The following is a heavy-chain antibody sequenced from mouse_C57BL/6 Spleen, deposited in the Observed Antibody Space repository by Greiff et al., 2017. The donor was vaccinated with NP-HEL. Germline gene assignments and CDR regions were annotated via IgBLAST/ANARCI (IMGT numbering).Heavy chain of an antibody. D-gene: IGHD1-1*01. CDR3: ARGDSITTVVEDAMDY. Sequence: QVQLQQPGAELVKPGASVKLSCKASGYTFTRYWMHWVKQRPGRGLEWIGRIDPNSGGTKYNEKFKGKATLTVDKPSSTAYMQLSSLTSEDSAVYYCARGDSITTVVEDAMDYWGQGTSVTVSS. CDR1: GYTFTRYW. CDR2: IDPNSGGT. V-gene: IGHV1-72*01. J-gene: IGHJ4*01.